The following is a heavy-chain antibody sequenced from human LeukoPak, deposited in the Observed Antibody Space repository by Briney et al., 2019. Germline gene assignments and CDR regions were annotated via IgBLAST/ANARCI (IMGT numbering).Heavy chain of an antibody. CDR2: INHSGST. CDR3: ARRGYSYGYANY. D-gene: IGHD5-18*01. J-gene: IGHJ4*02. V-gene: IGHV4-34*01. Sequence: SETLSLTCAVYGGSFSGYYWSWIRQPPGKGLEWIGEINHSGSTNYNPSLKSRVTTSVDTSKNQFSLKLSSVTAADTAVYYCARRGYSYGYANYWGQGTLVTVSS. CDR1: GGSFSGYY.